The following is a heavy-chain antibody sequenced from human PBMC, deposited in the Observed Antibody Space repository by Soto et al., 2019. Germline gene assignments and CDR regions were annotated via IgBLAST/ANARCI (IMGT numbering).Heavy chain of an antibody. CDR1: GYTLTELS. V-gene: IGHV1-24*01. J-gene: IGHJ4*02. CDR2: FDPEDGET. D-gene: IGHD4-17*01. CDR3: ATSTPFDYGDYFDFDY. Sequence: ASVKVSCKVSGYTLTELSMHWVRQAPGKGLEWMGGFDPEDGETIYAQKFQGRVTMTEDTSTDTAYMELSSLRSEDTAVYYCATSTPFDYGDYFDFDYWGQGTLVTXSS.